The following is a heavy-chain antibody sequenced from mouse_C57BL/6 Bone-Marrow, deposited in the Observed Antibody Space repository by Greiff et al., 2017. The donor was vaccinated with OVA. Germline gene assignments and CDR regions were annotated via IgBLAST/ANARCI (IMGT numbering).Heavy chain of an antibody. J-gene: IGHJ4*01. CDR2: ISSGSSTI. Sequence: EVKLVESGGGLVKPGGSLKLSCAASGFTFSDYGMHWVRQAPEKGLEWVAYISSGSSTIYYADTVKGRFTISRDNAKNTLFLQMTSLRSEDTAMYYCARGGYYVVYYAMDYWGQGTSVTVSS. CDR3: ARGGYYVVYYAMDY. V-gene: IGHV5-17*01. D-gene: IGHD2-3*01. CDR1: GFTFSDYG.